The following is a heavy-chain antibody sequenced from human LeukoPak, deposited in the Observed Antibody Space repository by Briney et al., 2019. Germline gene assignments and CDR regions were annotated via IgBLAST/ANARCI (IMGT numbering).Heavy chain of an antibody. CDR3: ARDGNYDAFDI. J-gene: IGHJ3*02. CDR1: GGSIIIYY. V-gene: IGHV4-4*07. D-gene: IGHD1-7*01. CDR2: IYTTGST. Sequence: SETLSLTFTGSGGSIIIYYWSWIRQPAGKGLGCLGRIYTTGSTNYNPSLKSRVTMSVHTSKNQFSLKLSSVTAADTAVYYCARDGNYDAFDIWGQGTMVTVSS.